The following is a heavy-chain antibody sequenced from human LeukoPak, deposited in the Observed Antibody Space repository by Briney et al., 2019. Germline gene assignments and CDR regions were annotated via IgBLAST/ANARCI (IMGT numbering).Heavy chain of an antibody. CDR3: ARGTMTTAVF. J-gene: IGHJ4*02. D-gene: IGHD4-11*01. V-gene: IGHV4-61*10. CDR2: IYYSGST. CDR1: GGSISSGTYY. Sequence: SETLSLTCTVSGGSISSGTYYWSWIRQPAGKGLEWIGYIYYSGSTNYNPSLKSRVTISVDTSKNQFSLKLSSVTAADTAVYYCARGTMTTAVFWGQGTLVTVSS.